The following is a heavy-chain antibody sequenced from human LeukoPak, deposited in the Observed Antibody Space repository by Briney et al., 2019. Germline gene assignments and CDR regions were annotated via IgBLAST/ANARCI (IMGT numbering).Heavy chain of an antibody. J-gene: IGHJ4*02. Sequence: SETLSLTCTVSGGSISSSSYYWGWIRQPPGKGLEWIGGIYYSGSTYYNPSLKSRVTISVDTSKNQFSLKLSSVTAADTAVYYCARLFPAFPVDYWGQGTLVTVSS. V-gene: IGHV4-39*01. CDR1: GGSISSSSYY. D-gene: IGHD2/OR15-2a*01. CDR2: IYYSGST. CDR3: ARLFPAFPVDY.